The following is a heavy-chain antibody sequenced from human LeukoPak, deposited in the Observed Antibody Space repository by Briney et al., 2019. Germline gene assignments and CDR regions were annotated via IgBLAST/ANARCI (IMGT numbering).Heavy chain of an antibody. CDR2: ISYDGSNK. V-gene: IGHV3-30*19. J-gene: IGHJ4*02. CDR3: ARDRDSSGWSAPDY. CDR1: GFTFSSYG. Sequence: GRSLRLSCAASGFTFSSYGMHWVRQAPGKGLEWVAVISYDGSNKYYADSVKGRFTISRDNSKNTLYLQMNSLRAEDTAVYYCARDRDSSGWSAPDYWGQGTLVTVSS. D-gene: IGHD6-19*01.